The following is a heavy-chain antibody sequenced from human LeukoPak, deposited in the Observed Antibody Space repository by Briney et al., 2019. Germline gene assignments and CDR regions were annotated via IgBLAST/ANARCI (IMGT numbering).Heavy chain of an antibody. CDR2: IYYSGST. V-gene: IGHV4-59*02. Sequence: GSLRLSCAASGFTVSSNYMSWVRQAPGKGLEWIGYIYYSGSTNYNPSLKSRVTISVDTSKNQFSLKLSSVTAADTAVYYCASLRDSSGAWGFDYWGQGTLVTVSS. CDR3: ASLRDSSGAWGFDY. D-gene: IGHD3-22*01. J-gene: IGHJ4*02. CDR1: GFTVSSNY.